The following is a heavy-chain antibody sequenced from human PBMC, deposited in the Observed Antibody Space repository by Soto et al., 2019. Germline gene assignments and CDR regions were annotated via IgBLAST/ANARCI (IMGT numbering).Heavy chain of an antibody. V-gene: IGHV3-15*01. D-gene: IGHD3-16*01. CDR1: GFSFSNAW. Sequence: EVKLVESGGDFVKPGGSLRVSCAVSGFSFSNAWMSWVRQAPGKGLEWVGRIKSRADGGTTDYTAPVKGRFTISRDDSTNTVFLQMNSLKTEDTAVYYCTAHLGEFFPLDYWGQGTLVTVSS. CDR3: TAHLGEFFPLDY. CDR2: IKSRADGGTT. J-gene: IGHJ4*02.